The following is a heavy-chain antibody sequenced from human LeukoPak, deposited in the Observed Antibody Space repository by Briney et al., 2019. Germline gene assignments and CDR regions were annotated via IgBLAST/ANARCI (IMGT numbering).Heavy chain of an antibody. CDR3: ARDWGGVPAAPFDY. D-gene: IGHD2-2*01. CDR1: GFTFSSYS. V-gene: IGHV3-21*01. J-gene: IGHJ4*02. CDR2: ISSSSSYI. Sequence: GGSLRLSCAASGFTFSSYSMNWVRQAPGKGLEWVSFISSSSSYIYYADSVKGRFTISRDNAKNSLYLQMNSLRAEDTAVYYCARDWGGVPAAPFDYWGQGILVTVSS.